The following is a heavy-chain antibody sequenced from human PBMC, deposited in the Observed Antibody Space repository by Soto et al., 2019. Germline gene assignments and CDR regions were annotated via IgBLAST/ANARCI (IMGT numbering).Heavy chain of an antibody. D-gene: IGHD2-21*02. CDR3: ARHCSGDCYSRWFDP. CDR1: GYSFTSYW. V-gene: IGHV5-10-1*01. J-gene: IGHJ5*02. CDR2: IDPSDSYT. Sequence: GESLKISCKGSGYSFTSYWISWVRQMPGKGLEWMGRIDPSDSYTNYSPSFQGHVTISADKSISTAYLQWSSLKASDTAMYYCARHCSGDCYSRWFDPWGQGTLVTVSS.